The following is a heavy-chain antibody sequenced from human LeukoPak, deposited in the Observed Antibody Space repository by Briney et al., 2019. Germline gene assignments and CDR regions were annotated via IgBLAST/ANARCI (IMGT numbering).Heavy chain of an antibody. J-gene: IGHJ5*02. V-gene: IGHV5-51*01. CDR3: ARGDSKSLAATWDIWFDP. D-gene: IGHD1-1*01. Sequence: GESLKISCQGSGYDFKNYWFAWVRQVPGNGLEWMGLIYPDDSSTRYSPSFQGQVTMSADKSINTVYLQWSSLKASDSAMYYCARGDSKSLAATWDIWFDPWGQGTVLTVSS. CDR2: IYPDDSST. CDR1: GYDFKNYW.